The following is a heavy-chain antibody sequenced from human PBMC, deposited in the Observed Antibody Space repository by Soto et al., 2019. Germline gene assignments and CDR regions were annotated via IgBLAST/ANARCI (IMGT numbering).Heavy chain of an antibody. V-gene: IGHV3-30*19. CDR2: VSYDGSDK. CDR3: ARDLDSYLDN. Sequence: QVQLVESGGGVVQPGRSLRLSCVTSGITFSRYGMHWVRQAPGKGLEWVAVVSYDGSDKYYGDSVRGRFTISRDNSKNTLYVQMDSLRAEDTAVYYCARDLDSYLDNWGQGTLVTVSS. CDR1: GITFSRYG. J-gene: IGHJ4*02. D-gene: IGHD3-9*01.